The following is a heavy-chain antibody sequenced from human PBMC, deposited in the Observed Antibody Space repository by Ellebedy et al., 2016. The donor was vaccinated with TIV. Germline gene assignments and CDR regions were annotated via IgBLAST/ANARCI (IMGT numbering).Heavy chain of an antibody. CDR3: ARQVVGCVAATPCPGPGDAFDI. V-gene: IGHV5-10-1*01. Sequence: GESLKISCKGSGYSFTSYWISWVRQMPGKGLEWMGRIDPSDSYTNYSPSFQGHVTISADKSISTAYLQWSSLKASDTAMYYCARQVVGCVAATPCPGPGDAFDIWGQGTMVTVSS. J-gene: IGHJ3*02. CDR1: GYSFTSYW. CDR2: IDPSDSYT. D-gene: IGHD2-15*01.